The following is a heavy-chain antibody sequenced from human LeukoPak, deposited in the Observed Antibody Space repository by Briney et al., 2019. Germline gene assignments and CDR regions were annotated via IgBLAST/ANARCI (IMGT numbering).Heavy chain of an antibody. V-gene: IGHV4-34*01. J-gene: IGHJ5*02. CDR3: ARGTFRKRFDP. CDR2: INHSGST. CDR1: GGSISSYY. Sequence: SETLSLTCTVSGGSISSYYWSWIRQPPGKGLEWIGEINHSGSTNYNPSLKSRVTISVDTSKNQFSLKLSSVTAADTAVYYCARGTFRKRFDPWGQGTLVTVSS.